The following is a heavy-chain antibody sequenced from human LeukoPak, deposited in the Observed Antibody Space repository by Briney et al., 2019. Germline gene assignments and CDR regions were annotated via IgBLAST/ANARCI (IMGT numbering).Heavy chain of an antibody. CDR2: MNPNSGNT. J-gene: IGHJ4*02. D-gene: IGHD2-2*01. CDR3: ARGRSGSDYIVVVPAAMDY. V-gene: IGHV1-8*01. CDR1: GYTFTSYD. Sequence: GASVKVSCKASGYTFTSYDINWVRQATGQGLEWMGWMNPNSGNTGYAQKFQGRVTMTRNTSISTAYMELSSLRSEDTAVYYCARGRSGSDYIVVVPAAMDYWGQGTLVTVSS.